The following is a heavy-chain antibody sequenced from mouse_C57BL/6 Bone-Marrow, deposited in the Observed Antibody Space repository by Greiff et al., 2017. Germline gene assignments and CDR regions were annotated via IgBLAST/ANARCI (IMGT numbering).Heavy chain of an antibody. CDR3: AGSGFYDYDAWFAY. CDR2: IYPRSGNT. CDR1: GYTFTSYG. D-gene: IGHD2-4*01. Sequence: QVQLKESGAELARPGASVKLSCKASGYTFTSYGISWVKQRTGQGLEWIGEIYPRSGNTYYNEKFKGKATLTADKSSSTAYMELRSLTSEDSAIYFCAGSGFYDYDAWFAYWGQGTLVTVSA. V-gene: IGHV1-81*01. J-gene: IGHJ3*01.